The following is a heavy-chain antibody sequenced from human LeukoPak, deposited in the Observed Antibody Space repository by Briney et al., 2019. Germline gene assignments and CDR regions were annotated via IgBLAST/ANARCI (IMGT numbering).Heavy chain of an antibody. J-gene: IGHJ4*02. Sequence: GESLKISCKGSGYSFTSYWLGWVRQIPGKGLEWVGSIYPGDSDTRYSPSFQGQVTTSADKSISTAYLQRSGRKASDTAMYYCARHEHYYDSGGYHYPDYWGQGTLVTVSS. CDR2: IYPGDSDT. D-gene: IGHD3-22*01. CDR3: ARHEHYYDSGGYHYPDY. CDR1: GYSFTSYW. V-gene: IGHV5-51*01.